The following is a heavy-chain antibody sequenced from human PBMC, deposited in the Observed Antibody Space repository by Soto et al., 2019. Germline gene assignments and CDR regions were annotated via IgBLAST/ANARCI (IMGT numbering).Heavy chain of an antibody. J-gene: IGHJ4*02. CDR1: GYTFTGYY. CDR2: INPNSGGT. D-gene: IGHD3-10*01. CDR3: ARDPARLDYYGSGSYYPLGY. Sequence: ASVKVSCKASGYTFTGYYMHWVRQAPGQGLEWMGWINPNSGGTNYAQKFQGWVTMTRDTSISTAYMELSRLRSDDTAVYYCARDPARLDYYGSGSYYPLGYWGQGTLVTVSS. V-gene: IGHV1-2*04.